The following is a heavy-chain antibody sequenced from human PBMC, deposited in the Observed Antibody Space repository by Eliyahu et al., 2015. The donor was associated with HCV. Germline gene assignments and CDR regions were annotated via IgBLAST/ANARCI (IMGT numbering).Heavy chain of an antibody. CDR3: ARDYYGSGSYISGRFYGPQRRFDP. Sequence: QVQLVQSGAEVKKPGSSVKVSCKASGGTFSSYAIXWVRQAXGQGLEGMGRIIPILGIANYAQKFQGRVTITADKSTSTAYMELSSLRSEDTAVYYCARDYYGSGSYISGRFYGPQRRFDPWGQGTLVTVSS. V-gene: IGHV1-69*04. CDR2: IIPILGIA. CDR1: GGTFSSYA. D-gene: IGHD3-10*01. J-gene: IGHJ5*02.